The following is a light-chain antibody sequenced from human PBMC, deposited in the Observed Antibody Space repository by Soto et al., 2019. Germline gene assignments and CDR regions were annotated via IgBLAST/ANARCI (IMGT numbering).Light chain of an antibody. Sequence: VVLPQSPGTLSLSTAKRATLSCRASQSVSNFLAWYQQKPGQAPRLLIYDTSNRATGIPARFSGSGSGTDFTLTIINLDPEDFAVYYCQQRSIWPLTFGQGTRQE. J-gene: IGKJ5*01. CDR3: QQRSIWPLT. CDR1: QSVSNF. V-gene: IGKV3-11*01. CDR2: DTS.